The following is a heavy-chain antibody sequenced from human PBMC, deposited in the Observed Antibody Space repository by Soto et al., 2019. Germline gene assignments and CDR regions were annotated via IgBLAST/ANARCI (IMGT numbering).Heavy chain of an antibody. CDR2: IYYSGST. Sequence: PSETLSLTCTVSGGSISSYYWSWIRQPPGKGLEWIGDIYYSGSTNYNPSLKSRVTISADTPKNQFSLKLSSVTAADTAVYYCARLAYYYDSSGYPNYYFDYWGQGTLVTVLL. V-gene: IGHV4-59*12. J-gene: IGHJ4*02. CDR3: ARLAYYYDSSGYPNYYFDY. CDR1: GGSISSYY. D-gene: IGHD3-22*01.